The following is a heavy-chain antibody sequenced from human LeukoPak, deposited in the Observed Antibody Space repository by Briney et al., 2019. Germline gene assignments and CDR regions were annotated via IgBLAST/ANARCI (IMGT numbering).Heavy chain of an antibody. D-gene: IGHD4-17*01. Sequence: GASVKVSCKASGYTFSGYQVHWLRQAPGQGLEWMGRMDPSSGVTNYAQKFQGRVTMTRDTSINTAYLDLSALKSDDTAVYYCAKVKRLAEGDYGDLDYWGQGTLVTVSS. CDR1: GYTFSGYQ. CDR2: MDPSSGVT. CDR3: AKVKRLAEGDYGDLDY. V-gene: IGHV1-2*06. J-gene: IGHJ4*02.